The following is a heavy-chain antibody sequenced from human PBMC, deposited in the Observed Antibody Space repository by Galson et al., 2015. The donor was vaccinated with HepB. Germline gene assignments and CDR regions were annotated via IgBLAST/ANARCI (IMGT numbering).Heavy chain of an antibody. V-gene: IGHV1-2*06. Sequence: SVKVSCKASGYTFTDYFIHWVRQAPGQGLEWMGRINPNSGGTNYAQKFQGRVTMTRDTSVRTAYMELDRLKSDDTAVYYCARVSTKPYAFDIWAKGQWSPSLQ. J-gene: IGHJ3*02. D-gene: IGHD2-8*01. CDR1: GYTFTDYF. CDR2: INPNSGGT. CDR3: ARVSTKPYAFDI.